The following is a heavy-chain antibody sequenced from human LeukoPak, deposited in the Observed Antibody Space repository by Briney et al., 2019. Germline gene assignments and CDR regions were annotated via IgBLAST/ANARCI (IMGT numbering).Heavy chain of an antibody. CDR2: IKKDGSEK. CDR1: GFTFSSYW. V-gene: IGHV3-7*01. Sequence: GGSLRLSCAASGFTFSSYWMSWVRQAPGKGLEWVANIKKDGSEKYYVDSVKGRFTISRDNAKNSLYLQMNSLRAEDTAVYYCAELGIAMIGGVWGKGTTVTISS. CDR3: AELGIAMIGGV. D-gene: IGHD3-10*02. J-gene: IGHJ6*04.